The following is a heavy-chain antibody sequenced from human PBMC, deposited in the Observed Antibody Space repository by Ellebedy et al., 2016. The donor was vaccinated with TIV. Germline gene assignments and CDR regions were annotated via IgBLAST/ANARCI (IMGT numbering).Heavy chain of an antibody. CDR1: GFTFSSYS. D-gene: IGHD2-15*01. Sequence: GESLKISCAASGFTFSSYSLNWVRQAPGKGLEGVSSISTIISYADSVRGRFTISRDNAKNSLYLQMNSLRAEDTAVYYCSRGGCCGGGTCYYPDFWGQGTLVTVSS. CDR3: SRGGCCGGGTCYYPDF. CDR2: ISTIISY. V-gene: IGHV3-21*01. J-gene: IGHJ4*02.